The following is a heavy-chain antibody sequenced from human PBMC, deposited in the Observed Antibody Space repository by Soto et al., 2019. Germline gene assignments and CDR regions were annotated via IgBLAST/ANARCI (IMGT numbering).Heavy chain of an antibody. Sequence: SETLSLTCSVSGDSISSVDYFWAWIRQPPGQALEYIGYIYKSATTYYNPSFESRVAISLDTSKSQFSLNVISVTAADTAVYYCTREQSDDNYFDPWGQGTLVTVSS. D-gene: IGHD6-19*01. CDR1: GDSISSVDYF. J-gene: IGHJ5*02. CDR2: IYKSATT. CDR3: TREQSDDNYFDP. V-gene: IGHV4-30-4*02.